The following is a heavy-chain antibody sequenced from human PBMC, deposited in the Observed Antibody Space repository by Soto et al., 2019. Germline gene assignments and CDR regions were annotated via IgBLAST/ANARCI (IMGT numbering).Heavy chain of an antibody. CDR3: VREDWHRFAS. D-gene: IGHD2-21*01. CDR2: ISGGASDK. CDR1: GFMFSAYW. Sequence: EVQLVESGGRLVQPGGSLRLSCAASGFMFSAYWMSWVRQDPGKGLEWVATISGGASDKFYVDSVKGRFTISRDDSKNTLSLQINRLRDEDTAVYYCVREDWHRFASWCQGTLVTVSS. J-gene: IGHJ4*02. V-gene: IGHV3-7*01.